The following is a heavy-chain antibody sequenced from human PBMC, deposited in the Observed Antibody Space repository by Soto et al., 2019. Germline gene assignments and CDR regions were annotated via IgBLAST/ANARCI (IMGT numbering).Heavy chain of an antibody. CDR2: IYYSGST. Sequence: SETLSLTCTVSGGSISSSSYYWGWIRQPPGKGLEWIGSIYYSGSTYYNPSLKSRVTISVDTSKNQFSLYLQMNSLRAEDTAVYYCARGSRYSEAYWGQGALVTVST. CDR3: ARGSRYSEAY. J-gene: IGHJ4*02. D-gene: IGHD3-9*01. CDR1: GGSISSSSYY. V-gene: IGHV4-39*07.